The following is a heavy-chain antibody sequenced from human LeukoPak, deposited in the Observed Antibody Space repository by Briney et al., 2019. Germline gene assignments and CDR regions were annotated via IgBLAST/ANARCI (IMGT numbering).Heavy chain of an antibody. CDR1: GFTFSNYG. J-gene: IGHJ4*02. V-gene: IGHV3-33*01. CDR2: IWYDGSNT. Sequence: GGSLRLSCAASGFTFSNYGMHWVRQTPGKGLEWVAVIWYDGSNTYYADSVRGRFTISRDNSKNTLSLQMNSLRAEDTAVYYCVSFYETYWGRGTLVTVSS. D-gene: IGHD2/OR15-2a*01. CDR3: VSFYETY.